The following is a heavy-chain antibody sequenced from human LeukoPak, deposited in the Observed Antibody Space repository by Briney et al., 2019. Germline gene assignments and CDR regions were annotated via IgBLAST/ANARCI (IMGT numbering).Heavy chain of an antibody. D-gene: IGHD6-13*01. J-gene: IGHJ4*02. CDR1: GFTFSTYW. V-gene: IGHV3-74*01. CDR2: LISDGSSA. CDR3: ARGPGVAAAGTYHFDC. Sequence: GGSLRLSCAASGFTFSTYWMHWVRLLPGKGLGGVARLISDGSSASYADSVKGRFTISRDNAKKTLFLQMDSLRAEDTAVYYRARGPGVAAAGTYHFDCWGQGTLATVSS.